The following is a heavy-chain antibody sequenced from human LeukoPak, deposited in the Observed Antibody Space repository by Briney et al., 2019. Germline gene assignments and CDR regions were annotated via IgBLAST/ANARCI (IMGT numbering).Heavy chain of an antibody. CDR3: ARELAYCGGDCYSTAFDI. CDR1: GGTFISYA. CDR2: IIPIFGTA. Sequence: ASVKVSCKASGGTFISYAISWVRQAPGQGLEWMGGIIPIFGTANYAQKFQGRVTITADKSTSTAYMELSSLRSEDTAVYYCARELAYCGGDCYSTAFDIWGQGTMVTVSS. D-gene: IGHD2-21*02. V-gene: IGHV1-69*06. J-gene: IGHJ3*02.